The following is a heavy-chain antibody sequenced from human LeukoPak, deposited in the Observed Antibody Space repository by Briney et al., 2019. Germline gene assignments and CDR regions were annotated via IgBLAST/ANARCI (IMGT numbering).Heavy chain of an antibody. CDR2: IKQDGSEE. CDR1: GFTFNSYW. V-gene: IGHV3-7*03. J-gene: IGHJ4*02. CDR3: ARDRRGPFDY. Sequence: GGSLRLSCAASGFTFNSYWMTWVRQAPGKGLEWVANIKQDGSEEYYVDSVKGRFTIARDNAMNSLYLQMNSLRAEDTAVYFCARDRRGPFDYWGQGALVTVSS. D-gene: IGHD3-10*01.